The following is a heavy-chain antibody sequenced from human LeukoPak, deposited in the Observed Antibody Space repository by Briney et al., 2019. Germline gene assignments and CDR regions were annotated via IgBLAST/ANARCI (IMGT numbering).Heavy chain of an antibody. CDR3: ATESVDLFDY. J-gene: IGHJ4*02. V-gene: IGHV3-15*01. CDR1: GFTFSKVW. CDR2: IRSKSDGGAT. D-gene: IGHD4-23*01. Sequence: TSGGSLRLSCAASGFTFSKVWMSWVRQAPGKGLEWVGRIRSKSDGGATDYPAPVKGRFTISRDDSKNTPYLQMNSLKTEDTAVYYCATESVDLFDYWGQGTLVTVSS.